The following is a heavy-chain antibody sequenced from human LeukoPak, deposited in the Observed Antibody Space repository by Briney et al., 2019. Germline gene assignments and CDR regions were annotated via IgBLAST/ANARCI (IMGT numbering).Heavy chain of an antibody. V-gene: IGHV4-59*08. CDR2: IYYSGST. CDR1: GGSISSYY. Sequence: SGTLSLTCTVSGGSISSYYWSWIRQPPGKGLEWIGYIYYSGSTNYNPSLKSRVTISVDTSKNQFSLKLSSVTAADTAVYYCARQSFRQLWLFDYWGQGTLVTVSS. CDR3: ARQSFRQLWLFDY. J-gene: IGHJ4*02. D-gene: IGHD5-18*01.